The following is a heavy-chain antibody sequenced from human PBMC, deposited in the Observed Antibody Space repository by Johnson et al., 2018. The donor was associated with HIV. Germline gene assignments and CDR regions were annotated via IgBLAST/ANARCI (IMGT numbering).Heavy chain of an antibody. CDR1: GFTFSSYG. V-gene: IGHV3-NL1*01. J-gene: IGHJ3*02. Sequence: QVQLVESGGGVVQPGRSLRLSCAASGFTFSSYGMHWVRQAPGKGLEWVSAIGTAGATYYAASVRGRVTISRDNAKNTLYLQMNSLRAEDTAVYYCAREGGYSSSWYGGYGREDAFDIWGQGTMVTVSS. CDR3: AREGGYSSSWYGGYGREDAFDI. CDR2: IGTAGAT. D-gene: IGHD6-13*01.